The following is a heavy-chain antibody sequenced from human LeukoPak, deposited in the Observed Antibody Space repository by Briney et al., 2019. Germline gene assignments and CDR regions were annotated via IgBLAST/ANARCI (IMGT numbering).Heavy chain of an antibody. V-gene: IGHV4-59*01. CDR1: GGSISGYY. CDR3: ARGTLRGNNGAYGMDV. CDR2: IYDSGSL. D-gene: IGHD1/OR15-1a*01. Sequence: PSETLSHTCTVSGGSISGYYWSWIRQPPGKGLEWIGYIYDSGSLNYNPSLKSRVTISLDTSMNHFSLSLTSVTAADTALYYCARGTLRGNNGAYGMDVWGQGTTVTVSS. J-gene: IGHJ6*02.